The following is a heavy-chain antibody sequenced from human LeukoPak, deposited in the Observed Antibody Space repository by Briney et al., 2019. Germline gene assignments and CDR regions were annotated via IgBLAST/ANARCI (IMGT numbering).Heavy chain of an antibody. V-gene: IGHV3-23*01. J-gene: IGHJ5*02. CDR2: ISGSGGST. D-gene: IGHD2-15*01. CDR3: AKIWRGTVVKDSFDP. CDR1: GFTFSSYA. Sequence: GGSLRLSCAASGFTFSSYAMSWVRQAPGKGLEWVSAISGSGGSTYYADSVKGRFTISRDNSKNTLYLQMNSLRAEDTAVYYCAKIWRGTVVKDSFDPWGQGTLVTVSS.